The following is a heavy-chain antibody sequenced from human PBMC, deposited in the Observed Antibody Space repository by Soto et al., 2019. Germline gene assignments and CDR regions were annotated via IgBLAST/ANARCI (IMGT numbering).Heavy chain of an antibody. J-gene: IGHJ6*02. V-gene: IGHV1-18*01. CDR2: ISAYNGDT. CDR1: GYTFTSFG. Sequence: GASVKVSCKASGYTFTSFGINWVRQAPGQGLEWMGWISAYNGDTNYAQKLQGRVTVTTDTSTTTAYMELRSLRSDDTAVYYCARHVDYYSYDMDVWGQGTTVTVYS. CDR3: ARHVDYYSYDMDV.